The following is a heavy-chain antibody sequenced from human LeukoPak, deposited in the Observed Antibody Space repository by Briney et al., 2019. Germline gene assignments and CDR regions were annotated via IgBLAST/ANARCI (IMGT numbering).Heavy chain of an antibody. Sequence: GGSPRLSCAASGFTFSSYDMHWARQATGKGLEWVSAIGTAGDTYYPGSVKGRFTISRENAKNSLYLQMNSLRAGDTAVYYCAREGAAAGNFDYWGQGTLVTLSS. CDR1: GFTFSSYD. V-gene: IGHV3-13*01. J-gene: IGHJ4*02. CDR3: AREGAAAGNFDY. CDR2: IGTAGDT. D-gene: IGHD6-13*01.